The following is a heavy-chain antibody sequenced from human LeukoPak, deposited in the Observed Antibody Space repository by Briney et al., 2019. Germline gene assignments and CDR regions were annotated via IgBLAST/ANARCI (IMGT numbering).Heavy chain of an antibody. J-gene: IGHJ4*02. CDR2: IYYSGST. V-gene: IGHV4-59*08. Sequence: PSETLSLTCTVSGGSISSYYWSWIRQPPGKGLEWIGYIYYSGSTNYNPSLKSRVTISVDTSKNQFSLKLSSVTAADTAVYYCARTSLGPYYYDSKVDYWGQGTLVTVSS. CDR3: ARTSLGPYYYDSKVDY. D-gene: IGHD3-22*01. CDR1: GGSISSYY.